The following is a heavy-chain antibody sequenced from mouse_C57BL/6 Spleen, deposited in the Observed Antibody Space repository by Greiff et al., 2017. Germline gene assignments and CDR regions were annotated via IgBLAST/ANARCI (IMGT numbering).Heavy chain of an antibody. CDR2: IYPGDGDT. J-gene: IGHJ3*01. CDR1: GYAFSSYW. V-gene: IGHV1-80*01. CDR3: ARGAAQAVFAY. D-gene: IGHD3-2*02. Sequence: QVQLQQSGAELVKPGASVKISCKASGYAFSSYWMNWVKQRPGKGLEWIGQIYPGDGDTNYNGKFKGKATLTADKSSSTAYRQLSSLTSEDSAVYFCARGAAQAVFAYWGQGTLVTVSA.